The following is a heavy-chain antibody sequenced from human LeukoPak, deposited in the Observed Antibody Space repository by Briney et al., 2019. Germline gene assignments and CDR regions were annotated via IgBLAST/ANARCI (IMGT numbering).Heavy chain of an antibody. J-gene: IGHJ4*02. D-gene: IGHD6-19*01. CDR1: GGSIGSGSYY. CDR3: ARAGGSVGWYGTIDY. V-gene: IGHV4-61*09. Sequence: SETLSLTCTVSGGSIGSGSYYWGWIRQPAGKGLEWIGHIYSSGSTNYNPSLQSRVTISVDTSKHQFSLEVTSVTAADTAVYYCARAGGSVGWYGTIDYWGQGTLVTVSS. CDR2: IYSSGST.